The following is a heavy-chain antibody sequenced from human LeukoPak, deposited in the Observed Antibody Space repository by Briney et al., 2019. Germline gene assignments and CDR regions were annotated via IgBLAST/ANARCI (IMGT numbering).Heavy chain of an antibody. CDR3: AKLEVDTAMVPSLDY. CDR2: IYSGGST. J-gene: IGHJ4*02. Sequence: GGSLRLSCAASGFTVSSNYMSWVRQAPGKGLEWVSVIYSGGSTYYADSVKGRFTISRDNSKNTLYLQMNSLRAEDTAVYYCAKLEVDTAMVPSLDYWGQGTLVTVSS. V-gene: IGHV3-53*05. D-gene: IGHD5-18*01. CDR1: GFTVSSNY.